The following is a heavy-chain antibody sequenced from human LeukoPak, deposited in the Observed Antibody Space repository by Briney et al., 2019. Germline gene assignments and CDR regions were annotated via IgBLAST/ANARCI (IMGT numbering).Heavy chain of an antibody. D-gene: IGHD2-15*01. CDR1: GFTFDNYA. Sequence: KAGGSLRLSCAAFGFTFDNYAMHWVRQAPGKGLEWVSSISWNSANIAYADSVKGRFTISRDNAKNSLYQQMNSLRPEDMALYYCVKDTSGASQYFQYWGHGIVVTVSS. CDR2: ISWNSANI. J-gene: IGHJ1*01. V-gene: IGHV3-9*03. CDR3: VKDTSGASQYFQY.